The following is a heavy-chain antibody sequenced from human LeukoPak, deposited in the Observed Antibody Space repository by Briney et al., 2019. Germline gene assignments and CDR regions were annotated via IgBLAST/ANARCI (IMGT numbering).Heavy chain of an antibody. J-gene: IGHJ4*02. D-gene: IGHD6-13*01. V-gene: IGHV3-74*01. Sequence: PGGSLRLSCATSGFTFSTSWMHWVRQAPGEGLAWVSRISSDGITTTYADSVKGRFTISRDNAKNTLYLQMNSLRVEDTAVYYCARVRSSSWYDYWGQGALVTVSS. CDR2: ISSDGITT. CDR3: ARVRSSSWYDY. CDR1: GFTFSTSW.